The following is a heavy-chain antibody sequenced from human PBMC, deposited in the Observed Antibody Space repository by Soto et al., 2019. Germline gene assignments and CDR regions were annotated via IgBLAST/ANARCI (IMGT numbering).Heavy chain of an antibody. D-gene: IGHD2-2*01. CDR1: GGTFSSYA. V-gene: IGHV1-69*13. Sequence: SVKVSCKASGGTFSSYAISWVRQAPGQGLEWMGGIIPIFGTANYAQKFQGRVTITADESTSTAYMELSSLRSEDTAVYYCARGVPFEPAAHKPFDYWGQGTLVT. CDR2: IIPIFGTA. J-gene: IGHJ4*02. CDR3: ARGVPFEPAAHKPFDY.